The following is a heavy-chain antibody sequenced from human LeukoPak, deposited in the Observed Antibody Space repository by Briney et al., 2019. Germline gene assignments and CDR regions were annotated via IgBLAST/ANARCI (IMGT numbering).Heavy chain of an antibody. CDR3: VKAHGADAFDI. J-gene: IGHJ3*02. V-gene: IGHV3-64D*06. CDR2: ISSNGGST. CDR1: GFTFSRYP. Sequence: GGSLRFSCSASGFTFSRYPMYWVRQAPGKGLESVSAISSNGGSTSYADSVKGRFTISRDNSKNTLWLQMSSLRAEDTAVYSCVKAHGADAFDIWGQGTMVTVSS.